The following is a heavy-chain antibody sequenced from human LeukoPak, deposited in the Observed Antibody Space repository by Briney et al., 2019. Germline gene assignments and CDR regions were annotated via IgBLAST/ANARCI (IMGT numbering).Heavy chain of an antibody. Sequence: ASVTVSCKGSGYIFPDYYIYWVRQAPGQGLEWMGRINPNSGGTNYAQKFQGRVTMTRDTSISTVFMELSRLRSDDTAIYYCARVYYDILTGDYDYWGQGTLVTVSS. CDR3: ARVYYDILTGDYDY. CDR1: GYIFPDYY. CDR2: INPNSGGT. J-gene: IGHJ4*02. V-gene: IGHV1-2*06. D-gene: IGHD3-9*01.